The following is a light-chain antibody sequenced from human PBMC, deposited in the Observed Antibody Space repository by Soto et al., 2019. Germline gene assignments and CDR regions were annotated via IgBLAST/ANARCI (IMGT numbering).Light chain of an antibody. CDR2: EVT. CDR3: TSYTTSSTLVV. Sequence: QSVLTQPASVSGSPGQSITISCTGTSSDVGGYDYVSWYQHHPGKAPKLILYEVTHRPSGVSNRFSGSKSGNTASLTISGLQAEDEADYYCTSYTTSSTLVVFGTGTKMTVL. V-gene: IGLV2-14*01. CDR1: SSDVGGYDY. J-gene: IGLJ1*01.